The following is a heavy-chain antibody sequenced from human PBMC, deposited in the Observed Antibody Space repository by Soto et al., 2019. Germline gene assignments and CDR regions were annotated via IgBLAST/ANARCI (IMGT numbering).Heavy chain of an antibody. Sequence: PSETLSLTCAVYGESFSGYYWSWIRQPPGKGLEWIGGISHSGTNYNPSLKSRVTISVDTSKNQFSLKLSSVTAADTAVYYCARRSVTIFGVVTGGLDSWGQGTLVTVSS. CDR2: ISHSGT. CDR3: ARRSVTIFGVVTGGLDS. V-gene: IGHV4-34*01. D-gene: IGHD3-3*01. CDR1: GESFSGYY. J-gene: IGHJ4*02.